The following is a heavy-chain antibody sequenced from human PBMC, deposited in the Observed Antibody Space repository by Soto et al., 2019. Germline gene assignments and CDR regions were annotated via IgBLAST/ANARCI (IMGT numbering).Heavy chain of an antibody. CDR1: GGTFSSYA. V-gene: IGHV1-69*13. J-gene: IGHJ5*02. CDR2: IIPIFGTA. CDR3: ARSSYDILTGYRGRRPNWFDP. D-gene: IGHD3-9*01. Sequence: SVKVSCKASGGTFSSYAISWVRQAPGQGLEWMGGIIPIFGTANYAQKFQGRVTITADESTSTAYIELSSLRSEDTAVYYCARSSYDILTGYRGRRPNWFDPWGQGTLVTVSS.